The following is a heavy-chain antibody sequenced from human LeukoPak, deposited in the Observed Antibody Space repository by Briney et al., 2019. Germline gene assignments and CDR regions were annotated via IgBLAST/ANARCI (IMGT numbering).Heavy chain of an antibody. Sequence: SETLSLTCAVYGGSFSGYYWSWIRQPAGKGLEWIGRIYTSGSTNYNPSLKSRVTMSVDTSKNQFSLKLSSVTAADTAVYYCARDGTHSSIAAAGRFDYYYYYMDVWGKGTTVTISS. D-gene: IGHD6-13*01. CDR2: IYTSGST. J-gene: IGHJ6*03. CDR1: GGSFSGYY. CDR3: ARDGTHSSIAAAGRFDYYYYYMDV. V-gene: IGHV4-4*07.